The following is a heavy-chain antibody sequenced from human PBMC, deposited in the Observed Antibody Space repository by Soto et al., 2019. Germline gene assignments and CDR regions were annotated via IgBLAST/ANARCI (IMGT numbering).Heavy chain of an antibody. CDR3: AHRVLRTVFGLVTTTAIYFDF. Sequence: QITLNESGPTQAKPRKTLTLTCTFSGFSLTTSGVGVGWIRQSPGKAPEWLVLIYWDDDKRYSPSLKSRLTIIKDTSKYQVVLTMADLDPADTATYYCAHRVLRTVFGLVTTTAIYFDFWGQGTPVAVSS. J-gene: IGHJ4*02. V-gene: IGHV2-5*02. D-gene: IGHD3-3*01. CDR2: IYWDDDK. CDR1: GFSLTTSGVG.